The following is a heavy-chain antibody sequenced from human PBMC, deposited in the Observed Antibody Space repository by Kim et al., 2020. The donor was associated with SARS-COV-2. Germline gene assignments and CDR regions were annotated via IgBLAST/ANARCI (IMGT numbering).Heavy chain of an antibody. Sequence: SETLSLTCTVSGGFISSYYWSWIRQPPGKGLEWIGYIYYSGSTNYNPSLKSRVTISVDTSKNQFSLKLSSVTAADTAVYYCARSRGSDIFTIFGVIDAF. CDR2: IYYSGST. D-gene: IGHD3-3*01. J-gene: IGHJ3*01. V-gene: IGHV4-59*13. CDR1: GGFISSYY. CDR3: ARSRGSDIFTIFGVIDAF.